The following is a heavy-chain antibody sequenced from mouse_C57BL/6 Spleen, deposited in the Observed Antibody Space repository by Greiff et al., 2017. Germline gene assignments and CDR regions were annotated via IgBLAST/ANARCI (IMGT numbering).Heavy chain of an antibody. CDR2: ISYDGSN. J-gene: IGHJ2*01. Sequence: EVKLLESGPGLVKPSQSLSLTCSVTGYSITSGYYWNWIRQFPGNKLEWMGYISYDGSNNYNPSLKNRISITRDTSKNQFFLTLNSVTTEDTATYYCAREVVLRYYFDYWGQGTTLTVSS. CDR1: GYSITSGYY. CDR3: AREVVLRYYFDY. D-gene: IGHD1-1*01. V-gene: IGHV3-6*01.